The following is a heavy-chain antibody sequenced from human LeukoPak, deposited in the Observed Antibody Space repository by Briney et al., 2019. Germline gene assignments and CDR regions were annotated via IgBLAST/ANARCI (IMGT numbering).Heavy chain of an antibody. Sequence: PGGSLRLSCAASGFTFSAYAMHWVRQAPAKGLEWVAVISYDGSNKYYADSVEGRFTISRDNSKNTVYLQMNSLRAEDTAVYYCAREVAAAGTAFDYWGQGTLVTVSS. J-gene: IGHJ4*02. V-gene: IGHV3-30-3*01. CDR3: AREVAAAGTAFDY. CDR1: GFTFSAYA. D-gene: IGHD6-13*01. CDR2: ISYDGSNK.